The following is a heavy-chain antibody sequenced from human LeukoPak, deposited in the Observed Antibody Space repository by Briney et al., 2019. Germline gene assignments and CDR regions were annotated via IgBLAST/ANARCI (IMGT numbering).Heavy chain of an antibody. J-gene: IGHJ4*02. CDR1: RFTFNKYG. V-gene: IGHV3-30*02. Sequence: TGGSLRLSCAASRFTFNKYGMHWVRQAPGKGLEWVAFIRYDGSNKYYADSVKGRFTIYRHNSKNTLYLQMNSLRAEDTAVYYCAKEIWPTVTIPGRTYFDYWGQGTLVTVSS. CDR3: AKEIWPTVTIPGRTYFDY. CDR2: IRYDGSNK. D-gene: IGHD4-17*01.